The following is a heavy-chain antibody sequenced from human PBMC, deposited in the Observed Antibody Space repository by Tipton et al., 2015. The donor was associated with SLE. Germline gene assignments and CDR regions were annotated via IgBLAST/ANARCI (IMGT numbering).Heavy chain of an antibody. V-gene: IGHV3-13*01. CDR3: AASGGEFWNGFEY. J-gene: IGHJ4*02. D-gene: IGHD3-16*01. CDR1: GVIFGDFA. CDR2: IGTTGVT. Sequence: SLRLSCTASGVIFGDFAMSWVRQATGKGLEWVSAIGTTGVTYYPGSLKGRFTISRENSRNTLFLQMSSLRAEDTARYYCAASGGEFWNGFEYWGQATLVTVSS.